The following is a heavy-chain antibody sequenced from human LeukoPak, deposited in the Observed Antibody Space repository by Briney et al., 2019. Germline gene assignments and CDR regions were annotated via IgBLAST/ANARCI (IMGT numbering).Heavy chain of an antibody. V-gene: IGHV4-39*01. J-gene: IGHJ5*02. D-gene: IGHD2-15*01. CDR1: GGSISSSSYY. CDR2: IYYSGST. CDR3: ARRSKDIVVVVAALNWFDP. Sequence: SETLSLTCTVSGGSISSSSYYWGWIRQPPGKGLGWFGSIYYSGSTYYNPSLKSRVTISVDTSKNQFSLKLSSVTAADTAVYYCARRSKDIVVVVAALNWFDPWGQGTLVTVSS.